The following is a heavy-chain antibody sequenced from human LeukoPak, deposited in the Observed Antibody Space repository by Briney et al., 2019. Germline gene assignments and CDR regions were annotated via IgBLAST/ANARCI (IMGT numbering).Heavy chain of an antibody. V-gene: IGHV4-34*01. CDR2: MNPSGST. CDR3: ARGRQDVTMIVVVMTAVSYYLDV. Sequence: SETLSLTCAVYGGSFSGYYWTWIRQTPGKGLEWIGEMNPSGSTNYNPSLKSRVTISVDTSKNQFSLELSSVTAADTAVYYCARGRQDVTMIVVVMTAVSYYLDVWGKGTTVTVS. J-gene: IGHJ6*03. CDR1: GGSFSGYY. D-gene: IGHD3-22*01.